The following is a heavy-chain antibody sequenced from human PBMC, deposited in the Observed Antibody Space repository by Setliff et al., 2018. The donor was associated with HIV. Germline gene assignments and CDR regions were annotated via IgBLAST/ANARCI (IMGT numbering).Heavy chain of an antibody. V-gene: IGHV4-39*01. J-gene: IGHJ4*02. CDR3: ARLKLSGVIDY. CDR2: IFYSGSA. D-gene: IGHD2-8*01. Sequence: SETLSLTCTVSGGAFNTSSSYWGWIRQPPGKGLEYIGGIFYSGSAYYNPSLKSRVTISVDKSKNQLSLKLSAVTAADTAVYYCARLKLSGVIDYWGQGTLVTVSS. CDR1: GGAFNTSSSY.